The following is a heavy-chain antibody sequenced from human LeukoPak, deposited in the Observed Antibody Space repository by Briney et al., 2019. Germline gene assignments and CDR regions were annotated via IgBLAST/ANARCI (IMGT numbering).Heavy chain of an antibody. D-gene: IGHD6-13*01. J-gene: IGHJ6*02. CDR2: IHTSGST. V-gene: IGHV4-4*07. Sequence: PSETLSLTCTVSGGSISSYYWSWIRQPAGKGLEWIGRIHTSGSTNYNPSLKSRVTMSVDTSKNQFSLKLSSVTAADTAVYYCARDSAAAGKGYYYYYGMDVWGQGTTVTVSS. CDR1: GGSISSYY. CDR3: ARDSAAAGKGYYYYYGMDV.